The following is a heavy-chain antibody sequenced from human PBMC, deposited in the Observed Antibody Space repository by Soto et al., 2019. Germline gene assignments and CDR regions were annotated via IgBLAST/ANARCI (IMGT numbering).Heavy chain of an antibody. CDR2: ITGSSSYI. CDR3: ARDVYYYDSSAYWAY. D-gene: IGHD3-22*01. Sequence: EVQLVESGGGLVKPGGSLRLSCAASGFTFSSYTMNWVRQAPGKGLEWVSSITGSSSYIYYADSVKGRFTISRDNAKNSLYLQMNSPRAEDTAVYYWARDVYYYDSSAYWAYWGQGTLVTVSS. J-gene: IGHJ4*02. CDR1: GFTFSSYT. V-gene: IGHV3-21*01.